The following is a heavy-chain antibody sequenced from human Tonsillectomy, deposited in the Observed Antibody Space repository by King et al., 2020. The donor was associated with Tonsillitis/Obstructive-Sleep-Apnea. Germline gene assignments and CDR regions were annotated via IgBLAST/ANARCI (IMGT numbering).Heavy chain of an antibody. CDR2: IKSKTDGGTT. V-gene: IGHV3-15*01. J-gene: IGHJ4*02. D-gene: IGHD1-14*01. Sequence: EVQLVESGGGLVKTGGSLRLSCAASGFTFSNAWMSWVRQAPGKGLEWVGRIKSKTDGGTTDYAAPVKGRFTISRDDSKNTLFLQMNSLKTEDTAVYHCTTLPDLGNRKDYWGQGILVTVSS. CDR3: TTLPDLGNRKDY. CDR1: GFTFSNAW.